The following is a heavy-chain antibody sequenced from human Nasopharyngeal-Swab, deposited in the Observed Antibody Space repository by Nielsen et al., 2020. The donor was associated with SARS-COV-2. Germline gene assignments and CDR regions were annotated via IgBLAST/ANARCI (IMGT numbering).Heavy chain of an antibody. V-gene: IGHV3-23*01. Sequence: GGSRSLSCAASGFIFRRYAISWVRQAGGKGLEWVSVISGSDHTTYYADSVKGRFTISRDNCKNTVNLQMNSLRVEDTAIYYCAKDRDSGDDSDDYYHYYGMDVWGQGTTVTVFS. D-gene: IGHD5-12*01. CDR2: ISGSDHTT. J-gene: IGHJ6*02. CDR3: AKDRDSGDDSDDYYHYYGMDV. CDR1: GFIFRRYA.